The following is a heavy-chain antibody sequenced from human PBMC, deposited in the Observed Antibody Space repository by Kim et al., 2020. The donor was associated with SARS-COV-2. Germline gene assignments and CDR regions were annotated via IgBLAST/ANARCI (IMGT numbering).Heavy chain of an antibody. CDR3: AKTTARVGYKTLDY. V-gene: IGHV3-30*18. J-gene: IGHJ4*02. CDR2: ISYDGSNK. D-gene: IGHD1-1*01. CDR1: GFTFSRTW. Sequence: GGSLRLSCAASGFTFSRTWMYWVRQAPGKGLEWVALISYDGSNKYYADSVKGRFTISRDNSKNTLYLQMNSLRAEDTAVYYCAKTTARVGYKTLDYWGQGTLVTVSS.